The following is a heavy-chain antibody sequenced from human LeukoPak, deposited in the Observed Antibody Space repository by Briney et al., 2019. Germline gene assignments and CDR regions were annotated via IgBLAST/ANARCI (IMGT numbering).Heavy chain of an antibody. Sequence: GGSLRLSCAASEFIVSSNYMNWVRQAPGKGLELVSVIYSGGGIYYADSVKGRFTISRDISKNMLYLQMNSLRADDTAVYYCARGHNTATSGTRAFDIWGQGTMVTVSS. J-gene: IGHJ3*02. CDR3: ARGHNTATSGTRAFDI. CDR1: EFIVSSNY. CDR2: IYSGGGI. V-gene: IGHV3-53*01. D-gene: IGHD5-18*01.